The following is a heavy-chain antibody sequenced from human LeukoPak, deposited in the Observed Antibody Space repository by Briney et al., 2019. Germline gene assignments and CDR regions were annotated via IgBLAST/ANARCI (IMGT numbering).Heavy chain of an antibody. CDR1: GDSITSDY. J-gene: IGHJ4*02. D-gene: IGHD3-10*01. CDR2: INYGGNS. CDR3: ARWDCISNTCYNY. Sequence: SETLSLTCNVSGDSITSDYWSWIRQSPGKGLEWIGYINYGGNSDYNPSLNSRVTISVNRSKKQVSLKMRSMTAADTAVYYCARWDCISNTCYNYWAPGALVTVSS. V-gene: IGHV4-59*08.